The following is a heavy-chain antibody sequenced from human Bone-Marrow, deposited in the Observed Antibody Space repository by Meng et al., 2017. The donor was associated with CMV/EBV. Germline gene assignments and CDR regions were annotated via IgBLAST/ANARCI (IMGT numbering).Heavy chain of an antibody. V-gene: IGHV3-7*01. J-gene: IGHJ4*02. Sequence: GESLKISCVASGFIFSDYWMSWVRQAPGKGLEWVANIQQDGSTKNNVGSVKGRFTISRDNLRNSVYLQMNSLRDEDSAVYYCARAIGLGYWGQGTMVTVSS. CDR3: ARAIGLGY. CDR2: IQQDGSTK. D-gene: IGHD6-19*01. CDR1: GFIFSDYW.